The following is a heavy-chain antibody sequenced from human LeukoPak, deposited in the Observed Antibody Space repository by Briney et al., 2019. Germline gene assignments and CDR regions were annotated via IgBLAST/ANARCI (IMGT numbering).Heavy chain of an antibody. J-gene: IGHJ5*02. CDR3: AKDRGSYYYDSSGYH. CDR2: ISGSGGST. Sequence: GGSLRLSCAASGFTFSSYAMSWVRQAPGKGLEWVSAISGSGGSTYYADSVKGQFTISRDNSKNTLYLQMNSLRAEDTAVYYCAKDRGSYYYDSSGYHWGQGTLVTVSS. D-gene: IGHD3-22*01. V-gene: IGHV3-23*01. CDR1: GFTFSSYA.